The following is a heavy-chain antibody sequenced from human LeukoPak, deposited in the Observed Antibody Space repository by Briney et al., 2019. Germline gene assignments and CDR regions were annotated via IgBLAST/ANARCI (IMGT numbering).Heavy chain of an antibody. V-gene: IGHV4-59*08. CDR1: GGSISNYF. CDR3: ARQWVDDSSGYAAFDI. D-gene: IGHD3-22*01. J-gene: IGHJ3*02. Sequence: PSETLSLTCPVSGGSISNYFWSWIRQPPGKGLEWIGYIYYSESTNYNPSLKSRVTISVATSKNQFSLQLRSVTAADTAVYYCARQWVDDSSGYAAFDIWGQGTMVTVSS. CDR2: IYYSEST.